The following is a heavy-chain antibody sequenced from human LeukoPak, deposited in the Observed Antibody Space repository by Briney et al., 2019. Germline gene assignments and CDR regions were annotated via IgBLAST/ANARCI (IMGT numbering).Heavy chain of an antibody. CDR3: ARHDAYGYCSGGSCYPIDY. D-gene: IGHD2-15*01. V-gene: IGHV4-39*01. CDR2: ISYSGTT. CDR1: SGSISSTNYY. J-gene: IGHJ4*02. Sequence: PSETLSLTCSVSSGSISSTNYYWGWIRQPPGKGLEWIVTISYSGTTYYNPSLKSRVTISVDTSKNQFSLKLTSVTASDTAVYYCARHDAYGYCSGGSCYPIDYWGQGTLVTVSS.